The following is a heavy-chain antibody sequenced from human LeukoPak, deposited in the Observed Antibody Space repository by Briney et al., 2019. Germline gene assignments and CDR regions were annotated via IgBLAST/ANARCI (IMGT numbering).Heavy chain of an antibody. CDR1: GYTFTGYY. CDR2: INPNSGGT. CDR3: ARGDSHYYGSGSYYTGYYYGMDV. J-gene: IGHJ6*02. D-gene: IGHD3-10*01. Sequence: ASVKVSCKASGYTFTGYYIHWVRQAPGQGLEWMGWINPNSGGTNYAQKFQGWVTMTRDTSISTAYMELSRLRSDDTAVYYCARGDSHYYGSGSYYTGYYYGMDVWGQGTTVTVSS. V-gene: IGHV1-2*04.